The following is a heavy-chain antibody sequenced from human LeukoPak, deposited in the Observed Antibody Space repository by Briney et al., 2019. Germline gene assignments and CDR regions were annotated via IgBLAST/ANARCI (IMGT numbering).Heavy chain of an antibody. Sequence: GASVKVSCKSAGNSFTNNGFSWVRRAPGQGPEWMGWISAYNGHANYAQKFQGRVTMTTDTSTSTAYMELMSLRSDDTAVYYCARDGHRRFYYDGSAYRFDSWGQGTLVTVSS. CDR2: ISAYNGHA. D-gene: IGHD3-22*01. V-gene: IGHV1-18*04. J-gene: IGHJ4*02. CDR3: ARDGHRRFYYDGSAYRFDS. CDR1: GNSFTNNG.